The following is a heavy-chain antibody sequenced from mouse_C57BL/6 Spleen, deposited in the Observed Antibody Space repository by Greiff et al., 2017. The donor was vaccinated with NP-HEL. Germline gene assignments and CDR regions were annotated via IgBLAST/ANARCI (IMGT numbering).Heavy chain of an antibody. J-gene: IGHJ2*01. Sequence: VQLKQSGPELVKPGASVKISCKASGYTFTDYYMNWVKQSHGKSLEWIGDINPNNGGTSYNQKFKGKATLTVDKSSSTAYMELRSLTSEDSAVYYCARGRRENYFDYWGQGTTLTVSS. CDR2: INPNNGGT. CDR1: GYTFTDYY. V-gene: IGHV1-26*01. CDR3: ARGRRENYFDY.